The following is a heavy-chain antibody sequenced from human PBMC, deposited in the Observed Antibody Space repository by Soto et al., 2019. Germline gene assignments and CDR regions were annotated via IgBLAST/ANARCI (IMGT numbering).Heavy chain of an antibody. J-gene: IGHJ6*02. CDR1: GGSISSSNW. CDR2: IYHSGST. V-gene: IGHV4-4*02. D-gene: IGHD3-10*01. CDR3: ARDGKGLWFGESPRMDV. Sequence: SETLSLTCAVSGGSISSSNWWSWVRQPPGKGLEWIGEIYHSGSTNYNPSLKSRVTISVDKSKNQFSLKLSSVTAADTAMYYCARDGKGLWFGESPRMDVWGQGTTVTVS.